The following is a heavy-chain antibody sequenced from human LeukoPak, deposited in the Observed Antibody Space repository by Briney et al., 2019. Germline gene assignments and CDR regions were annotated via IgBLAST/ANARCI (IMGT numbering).Heavy chain of an antibody. Sequence: PGGSLRLSCAASGFTFSNYWMSWVRQAPGKGLEWVANIKQDGSEKCYVDSVKGRFTIPRDNAKNSLYLQMNSLRAEDTAVYYCARDRWELLSNSYHYCGLDVWGQGTTVTVSS. CDR3: ARDRWELLSNSYHYCGLDV. V-gene: IGHV3-7*01. CDR2: IKQDGSEK. CDR1: GFTFSNYW. J-gene: IGHJ6*02. D-gene: IGHD2-15*01.